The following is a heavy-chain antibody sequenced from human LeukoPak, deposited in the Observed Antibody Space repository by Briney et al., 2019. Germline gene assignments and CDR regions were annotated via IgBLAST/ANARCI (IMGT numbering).Heavy chain of an antibody. CDR1: GYSISSGYY. J-gene: IGHJ4*02. CDR2: IYHSGST. CDR3: ARGGYSGYDLGDY. V-gene: IGHV4-38-2*02. D-gene: IGHD5-12*01. Sequence: SETLSLTCTVSGYSISSGYYWGWIRQPPGKGLEWIGSIYHSGSTYYNPSLKSRVTISVDTSKNQFSLKLSSVTAADTAVYYCARGGYSGYDLGDYWGQGTLVTVSS.